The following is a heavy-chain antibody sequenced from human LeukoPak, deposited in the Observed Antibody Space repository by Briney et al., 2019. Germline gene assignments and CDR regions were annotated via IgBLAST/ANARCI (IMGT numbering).Heavy chain of an antibody. CDR1: GFTFSSYS. Sequence: PGGSLRLSCAASGFTFSSYSMNWVRQAPGKGLEWVSYISDSGTVIHYADSVKGRFTLSRDNAKNSLNVQMNSLSAEDTAVYYCARVVGGMTGADYWGQGTLVTVSS. CDR3: ARVVGGMTGADY. V-gene: IGHV3-48*04. CDR2: ISDSGTVI. J-gene: IGHJ4*02. D-gene: IGHD3-9*01.